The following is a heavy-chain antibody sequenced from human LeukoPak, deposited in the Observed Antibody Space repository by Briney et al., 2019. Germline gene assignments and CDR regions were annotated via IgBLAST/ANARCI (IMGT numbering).Heavy chain of an antibody. J-gene: IGHJ4*02. CDR3: AKAPPYTKYFDY. CDR2: ISNSGDAT. CDR1: GFTFSSYA. V-gene: IGHV3-23*01. Sequence: GGSLRLSCAASGFTFSSYAMSWVRQAPGQGLEWVSTISNSGDATFYADAVKGRFTISRDNSKNTLYLQMYSLRAEDTAIYYCAKAPPYTKYFDYWGQGTLLTVSS. D-gene: IGHD1-1*01.